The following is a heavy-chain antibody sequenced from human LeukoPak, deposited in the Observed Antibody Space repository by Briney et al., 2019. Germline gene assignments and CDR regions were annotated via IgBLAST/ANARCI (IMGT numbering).Heavy chain of an antibody. CDR1: GGSISTYY. CDR3: ARGDYYDSSGYYYWLGAFDY. Sequence: SETLSLTCTVSGGSISTYYWSWIRQPPGKGLEWIGYIYYSGSTNYNPSLKSRVTISVDTSKNQFSLKLSSVTAADTAVYYCARGDYYDSSGYYYWLGAFDYWGQGTLVIVSS. J-gene: IGHJ4*02. V-gene: IGHV4-59*01. D-gene: IGHD3-22*01. CDR2: IYYSGST.